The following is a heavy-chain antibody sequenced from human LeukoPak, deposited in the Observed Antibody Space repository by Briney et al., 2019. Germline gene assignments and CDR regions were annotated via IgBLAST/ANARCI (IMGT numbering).Heavy chain of an antibody. J-gene: IGHJ6*03. D-gene: IGHD2-2*01. CDR2: IYSSGST. Sequence: PSETLSLTCTVSGGSIDSYYWSWIRQPAGKGLEWIGRIYSSGSTNYNPSLKSRVTISVDKSKNQFSLKLTSVTAADTAVYYCARDRWPVAMGGYYYYYMDVWGKGTTVTVSS. CDR3: ARDRWPVAMGGYYYYYMDV. V-gene: IGHV4-4*07. CDR1: GGSIDSYY.